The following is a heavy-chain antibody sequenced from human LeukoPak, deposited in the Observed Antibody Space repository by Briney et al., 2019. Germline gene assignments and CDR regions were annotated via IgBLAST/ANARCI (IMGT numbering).Heavy chain of an antibody. CDR3: AKKEQPSYRHH. D-gene: IGHD6-13*01. J-gene: IGHJ5*02. CDR1: GFTFSSYT. V-gene: IGHV3-23*01. Sequence: PGGSLRLSCAASGFTFSSYTMSWVSQAPGKGLEWVSTISSSGGSTYYADAVKGRFPISRDNPKNTLHLQMNSLRAEDTPVYYCAKKEQPSYRHHWGQGTLVTVSS. CDR2: ISSSGGST.